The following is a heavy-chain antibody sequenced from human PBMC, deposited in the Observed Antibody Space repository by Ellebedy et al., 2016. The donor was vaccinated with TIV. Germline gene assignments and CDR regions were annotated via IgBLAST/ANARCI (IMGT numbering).Heavy chain of an antibody. CDR3: SIGDFLAGGGRNWFDP. V-gene: IGHV5-10-1*01. Sequence: PGGSLRLSCQASGYMFTTYWITWVRPLPGQGLEWMWRIDPKDSYTIYNPAFQRHVTMSVDKSINAAYLQWNSLHASATAMYYCSIGDFLAGGGRNWFDPWGLGTLVTVSS. J-gene: IGHJ5*02. CDR1: GYMFTTYW. D-gene: IGHD6-19*01. CDR2: IDPKDSYT.